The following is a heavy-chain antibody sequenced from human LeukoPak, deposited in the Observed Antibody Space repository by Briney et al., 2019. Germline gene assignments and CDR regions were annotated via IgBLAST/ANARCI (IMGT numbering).Heavy chain of an antibody. D-gene: IGHD3-22*01. Sequence: GGSLRLSCAASGCTFSDYYMSWIRQAPGKELEWVSYISSSESSIYLPYSLKGRFTISMDNAKHSLYLQMNRLRAEDTAVYYCSSGYPFQHWGQGTLVTVSS. CDR1: GCTFSDYY. J-gene: IGHJ1*01. CDR2: ISSSESSI. V-gene: IGHV3-11*04. CDR3: SSGYPFQH.